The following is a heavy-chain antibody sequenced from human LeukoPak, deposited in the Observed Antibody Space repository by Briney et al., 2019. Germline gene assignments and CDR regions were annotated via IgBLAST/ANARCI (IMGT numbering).Heavy chain of an antibody. CDR1: GFTFSNYA. J-gene: IGHJ4*02. Sequence: GGSLRLSCAASGFTFSNYAMSWVRQAPGKGLEWVSTISGGGITTYYADSARGRFTISRDNSKNKIFPQMNSLRADDTALYYCPRQSYASGWNPFDYWGQGILVTVSS. CDR2: ISGGGITT. CDR3: PRQSYASGWNPFDY. V-gene: IGHV3-23*01. D-gene: IGHD6-19*01.